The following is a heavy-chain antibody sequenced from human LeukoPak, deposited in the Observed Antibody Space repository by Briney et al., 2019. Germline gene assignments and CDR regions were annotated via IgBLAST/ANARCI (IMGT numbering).Heavy chain of an antibody. CDR2: ISGSGGST. CDR3: AKDAPTNKSRKMSGSL. CDR1: GFTFSSYA. V-gene: IGHV3-23*01. Sequence: GGSLRLSCAASGFTFSSYAMSWVRQAPGKGLEWVSAISGSGGSTYYADSVKGRFTISRDNSKNTLYLQMNSLRAEDTAVYYCAKDAPTNKSRKMSGSLWGQGTLVTVSS. J-gene: IGHJ4*02. D-gene: IGHD1-26*01.